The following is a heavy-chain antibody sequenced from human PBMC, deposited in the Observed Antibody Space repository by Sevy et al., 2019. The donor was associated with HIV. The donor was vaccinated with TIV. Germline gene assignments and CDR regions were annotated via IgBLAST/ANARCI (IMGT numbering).Heavy chain of an antibody. CDR3: AKDSSSSSDGYYYYGMDV. CDR1: GFTFDDYT. V-gene: IGHV3-43*01. CDR2: ISWDGGST. Sequence: GGSLRLSCAASGFTFDDYTMHWVRQAPGKGLEWVSLISWDGGSTYYADSVKGQFTISRDNSKNSLYLQMNSLRTEDTALYYCAKDSSSSSDGYYYYGMDVWGQGTTVTVSS. J-gene: IGHJ6*02. D-gene: IGHD6-6*01.